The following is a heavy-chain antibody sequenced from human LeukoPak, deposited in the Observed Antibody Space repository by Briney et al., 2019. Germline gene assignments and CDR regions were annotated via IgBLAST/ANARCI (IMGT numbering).Heavy chain of an antibody. CDR3: ARDPYCSSTSCYRAGMDV. Sequence: ASVKVSCKASGYTFTGYYMHWVRQAPGQGLEWMGWINPNSGDTNYAQKFQGRVTMTRDTSISTAYMELSRLRSDDTAVYYCARDPYCSSTSCYRAGMDVWGQGTTVTVSS. CDR1: GYTFTGYY. J-gene: IGHJ6*02. D-gene: IGHD2-2*01. V-gene: IGHV1-2*02. CDR2: INPNSGDT.